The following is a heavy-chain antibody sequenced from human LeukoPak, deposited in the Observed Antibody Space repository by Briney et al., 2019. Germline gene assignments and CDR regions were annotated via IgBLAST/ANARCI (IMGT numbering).Heavy chain of an antibody. CDR2: ISGSGGST. V-gene: IGHV3-23*01. D-gene: IGHD3-22*01. CDR3: AKDPTMIVVVIPDY. Sequence: GGSLRLPCAASGFTFSSHAMSWVRQAPGKGLEWVSAISGSGGSTYYADSVKGRFAISRDNSKNTLYLQMNSLRAEDTAVYYCAKDPTMIVVVIPDYWGQGTLVTVSS. CDR1: GFTFSSHA. J-gene: IGHJ4*02.